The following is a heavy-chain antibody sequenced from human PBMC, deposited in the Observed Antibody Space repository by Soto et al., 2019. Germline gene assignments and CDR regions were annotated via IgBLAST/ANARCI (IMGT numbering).Heavy chain of an antibody. CDR1: GVTFSSYA. Sequence: PGGSLRLSCAASGVTFSSYAMSWVRQAPGKGLEWVSAISGSGGSTYYADSVKGRFTISRDNSKNTLYLQMNSLRAEDTAVYYCAKDQGITIFGVVTILTDFDYWGQGTLVTVSS. V-gene: IGHV3-23*01. J-gene: IGHJ4*02. CDR2: ISGSGGST. D-gene: IGHD3-3*01. CDR3: AKDQGITIFGVVTILTDFDY.